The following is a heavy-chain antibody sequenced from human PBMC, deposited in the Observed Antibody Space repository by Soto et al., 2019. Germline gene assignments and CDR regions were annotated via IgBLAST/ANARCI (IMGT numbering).Heavy chain of an antibody. V-gene: IGHV3-23*01. CDR2: ISASGANI. Sequence: GGSLRLSCAASGFTFSNYAMTWVRQAPGKGLEWVSAISASGANIYYADSVKGRFTISRDNSKNTLYLQMNSLRAADTAVYYCARQIVGAPGPFDYWGQGTLVTVSS. CDR1: GFTFSNYA. J-gene: IGHJ4*02. D-gene: IGHD1-26*01. CDR3: ARQIVGAPGPFDY.